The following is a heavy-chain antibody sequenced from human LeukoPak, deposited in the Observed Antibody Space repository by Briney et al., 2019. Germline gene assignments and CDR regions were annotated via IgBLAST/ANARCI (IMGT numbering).Heavy chain of an antibody. D-gene: IGHD5-12*01. CDR3: ERGRGWLPPG. V-gene: IGHV4-61*01. Sequence: SETLSLTCGVSDGSLSSGSYYVNWIRPPPGKGLEWMGQIYVSGSTNYNPSLTSRVTISVDTSKNQFSLKLSSVTAADTAVYYCERGRGWLPPGWGQGTLVTVSS. CDR1: DGSLSSGSYY. CDR2: IYVSGST. J-gene: IGHJ4*02.